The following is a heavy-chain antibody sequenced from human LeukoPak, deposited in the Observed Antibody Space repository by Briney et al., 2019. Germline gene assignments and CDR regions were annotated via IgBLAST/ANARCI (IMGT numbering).Heavy chain of an antibody. V-gene: IGHV1-18*01. CDR1: GYTFTSYG. CDR3: ARDKVRAAAGTDAFDI. D-gene: IGHD6-13*01. J-gene: IGHJ3*02. Sequence: ASVKVSCKASGYTFTSYGISWVRQAPGQGLEWMGWISAYNGNTNYAQKLQGRVTMTTDTSTSTAYMELRSLRSDDTAVYYCARDKVRAAAGTDAFDIWGQGTMVTVSS. CDR2: ISAYNGNT.